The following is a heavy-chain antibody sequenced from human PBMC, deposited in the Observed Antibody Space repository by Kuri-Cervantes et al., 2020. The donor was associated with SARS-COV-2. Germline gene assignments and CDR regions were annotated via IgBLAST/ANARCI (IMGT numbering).Heavy chain of an antibody. D-gene: IGHD3-22*01. V-gene: IGHV3-69-1*01. CDR3: ARDLYDSSGYYSPHVFDY. CDR1: GFTFSDYY. J-gene: IGHJ4*02. CDR2: ISSSSTI. Sequence: GESLKISRAASGFTFSDYYMNWVRQAPGKGLEWVSSISSSSTIYYADSVKGRFTISRDNAKNPLYLQMNSLRAEDTAVYYCARDLYDSSGYYSPHVFDYWGQGTLVTVSS.